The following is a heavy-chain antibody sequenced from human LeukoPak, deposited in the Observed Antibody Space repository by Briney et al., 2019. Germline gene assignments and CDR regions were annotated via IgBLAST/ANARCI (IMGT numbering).Heavy chain of an antibody. J-gene: IGHJ6*02. CDR3: ARRSSGSNPYYYYGMDV. Sequence: ASVKVSCKASGYTFTSYGISWVRQAPGQGLEGMGWISAYNGNTNYAQKLQGRVTMTTDTSTSTAYMELRSLRSDDTAVYYCARRSSGSNPYYYYGMDVWGQGTTVTVSS. V-gene: IGHV1-18*01. CDR2: ISAYNGNT. CDR1: GYTFTSYG. D-gene: IGHD4-11*01.